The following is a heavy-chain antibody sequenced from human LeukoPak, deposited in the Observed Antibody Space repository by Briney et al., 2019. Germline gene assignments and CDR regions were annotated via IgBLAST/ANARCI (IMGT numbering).Heavy chain of an antibody. Sequence: GGSLRLSCAAAGFTFSGYAMTWVRQAPGKGLEWVSGISGRGDNTYYADSVKGRFTISRDNSKNTPYLKMNSLRAEDTAVYYCAKAPILVSGSFDYWGQGVLVTVSS. CDR3: AKAPILVSGSFDY. CDR1: GFTFSGYA. CDR2: ISGRGDNT. D-gene: IGHD5/OR15-5a*01. V-gene: IGHV3-23*01. J-gene: IGHJ4*02.